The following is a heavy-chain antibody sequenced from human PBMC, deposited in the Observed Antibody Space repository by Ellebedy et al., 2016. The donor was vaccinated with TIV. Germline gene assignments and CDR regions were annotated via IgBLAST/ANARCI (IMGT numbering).Heavy chain of an antibody. CDR2: VTGSGAGT. J-gene: IGHJ4*02. V-gene: IGHV3-23*01. D-gene: IGHD4-23*01. Sequence: GESLKISCAASGFAFSSYAMTWVRRAPGEGLEWVPTVTGSGAGTYHADSVKGRFAISRDSSKNTLSLQMNNLRVEDTAVYYCAKVGVGTPNWGFDYWGQGILVTVSS. CDR3: AKVGVGTPNWGFDY. CDR1: GFAFSSYA.